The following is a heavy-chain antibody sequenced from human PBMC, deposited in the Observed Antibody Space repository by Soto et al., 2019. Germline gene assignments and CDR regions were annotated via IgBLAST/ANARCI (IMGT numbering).Heavy chain of an antibody. Sequence: QVHLVESGGGLVKPGGSLRLSCAASGFTFSDYYMSWVRQAPGKGLEWVSYISSISTYANYADSVKGRFTISRDNAKNSLDLQMNSLRDDDTALYYCARLADCSNNICSYGMDVWGQGTTVTVS. J-gene: IGHJ6*02. D-gene: IGHD4-4*01. V-gene: IGHV3-11*06. CDR1: GFTFSDYY. CDR2: ISSISTYA. CDR3: ARLADCSNNICSYGMDV.